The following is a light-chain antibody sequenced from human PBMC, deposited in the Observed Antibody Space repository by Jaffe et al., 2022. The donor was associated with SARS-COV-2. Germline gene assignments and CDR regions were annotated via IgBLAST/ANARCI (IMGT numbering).Light chain of an antibody. CDR2: DAS. CDR1: QSVGSS. CDR3: QHRYNWPLT. J-gene: IGKJ4*01. V-gene: IGKV3-11*01. Sequence: EIVLTQSPATLSLSPGERATLSCRASQSVGSSLAWYQQKPGQAPRLLIYDASNRATGIPARFSGSGSGTDFTLTISSLEPEDFAVYYCQHRYNWPLTFGGGTKVEIK.